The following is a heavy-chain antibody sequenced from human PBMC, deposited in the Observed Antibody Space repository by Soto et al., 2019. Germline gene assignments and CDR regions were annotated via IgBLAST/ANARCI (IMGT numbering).Heavy chain of an antibody. J-gene: IGHJ3*02. CDR3: ARGEISSSGDRNDAFDI. Sequence: GGSLRLSCAASGFTFSSYSMNWVRQAPGKGLEWVSYISSSSSTIYYADSVKGRFTIPRDNAKNSLYLQMNSLRAEDTAVYYCARGEISSSGDRNDAFDIWGQGTMVTVSS. CDR2: ISSSSSTI. V-gene: IGHV3-48*01. CDR1: GFTFSSYS. D-gene: IGHD3-16*02.